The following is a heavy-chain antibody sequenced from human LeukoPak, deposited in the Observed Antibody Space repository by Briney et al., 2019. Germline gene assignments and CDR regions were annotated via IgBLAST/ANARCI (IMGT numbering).Heavy chain of an antibody. Sequence: GGSLRLSCLASGFTFSNTWMNWVRQAPGKGLEWVARIRSKRDGGTTDYAAPVKGRFTISRDDSKNTMYLQMNSLKAEDTAVYYCARDWYYAFDFWGQGTMVTVSS. V-gene: IGHV3-15*07. J-gene: IGHJ3*01. CDR2: IRSKRDGGTT. D-gene: IGHD2-21*02. CDR3: ARDWYYAFDF. CDR1: GFTFSNTW.